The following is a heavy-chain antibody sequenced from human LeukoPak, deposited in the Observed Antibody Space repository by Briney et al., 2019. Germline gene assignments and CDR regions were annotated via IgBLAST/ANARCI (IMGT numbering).Heavy chain of an antibody. J-gene: IGHJ4*02. CDR2: IIPIFGTA. Sequence: ASVKVSCKASGYTFTSYYMHWVRQAPGQGLEWMGGIIPIFGTANYAQKFQGRVTITTDESTSTAYMELSSLRSEDTAMYYCARGPIVVVPAAKYYFDYWGQGTLVTVSS. V-gene: IGHV1-69*05. CDR1: GYTFTSYY. CDR3: ARGPIVVVPAAKYYFDY. D-gene: IGHD2-2*01.